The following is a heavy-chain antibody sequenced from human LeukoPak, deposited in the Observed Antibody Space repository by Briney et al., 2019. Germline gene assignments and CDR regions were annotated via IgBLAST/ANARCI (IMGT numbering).Heavy chain of an antibody. J-gene: IGHJ4*02. Sequence: ARGSLRLSCAASGFTFNTYVMHWVRQAPGKGLVWVARIDTDGKTTTYADSVKGRFTISRDNAKNMLYVQMNSLRAEDTAVYYCVRDKDGYNFWGQGTLVSVSS. CDR2: IDTDGKTT. D-gene: IGHD5-24*01. V-gene: IGHV3-74*01. CDR1: GFTFNTYV. CDR3: VRDKDGYNF.